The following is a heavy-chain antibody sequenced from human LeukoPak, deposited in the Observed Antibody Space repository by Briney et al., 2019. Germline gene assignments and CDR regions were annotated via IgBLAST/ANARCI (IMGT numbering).Heavy chain of an antibody. J-gene: IGHJ4*02. Sequence: SETLSLTCTVSGGSISSYYWSWIRQPPGKGLEWIGYIYYSGSTNYNPSLKSRVTISVDTSKNQFSLKLSSVTAADTAVYYSARAQTYYDILTGYLRLYYFDYWGQGTLVTVSS. CDR1: GGSISSYY. CDR2: IYYSGST. CDR3: ARAQTYYDILTGYLRLYYFDY. D-gene: IGHD3-9*01. V-gene: IGHV4-59*01.